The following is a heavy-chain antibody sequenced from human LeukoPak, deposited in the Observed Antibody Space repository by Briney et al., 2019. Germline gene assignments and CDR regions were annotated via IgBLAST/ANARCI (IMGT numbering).Heavy chain of an antibody. CDR2: IRYDGSNE. J-gene: IGHJ4*02. V-gene: IGHV3-30*02. D-gene: IGHD5-24*01. Sequence: PGGSLRLSCAAFGFTFTNYGMHWVRQAPGKGPEWVAFIRYDGSNENYADSVKGRFTISGDNSKNTLYLQMISLRAEATAVHYCAKDRWEMATTWSGYYFDYWGQGTLVTVSS. CDR1: GFTFTNYG. CDR3: AKDRWEMATTWSGYYFDY.